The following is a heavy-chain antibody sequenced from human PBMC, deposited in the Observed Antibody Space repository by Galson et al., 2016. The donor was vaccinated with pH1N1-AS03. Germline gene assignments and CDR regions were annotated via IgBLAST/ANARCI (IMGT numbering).Heavy chain of an antibody. J-gene: IGHJ6*02. Sequence: ALVKPTQTLTLTCTFSGFSLNTGGMCVSWVRQPPGKALEWLGLIDWDDGKYYNSSLETRLTISKDTSKNQVVLTMTNVDPVDTATYYCARHIGTAAGFFYYGMDVWGQGTTVTVSS. CDR3: ARHIGTAAGFFYYGMDV. D-gene: IGHD1-14*01. CDR1: GFSLNTGGMC. V-gene: IGHV2-70*20. CDR2: IDWDDGK.